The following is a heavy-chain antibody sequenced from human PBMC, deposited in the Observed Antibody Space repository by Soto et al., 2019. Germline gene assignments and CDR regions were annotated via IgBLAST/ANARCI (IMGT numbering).Heavy chain of an antibody. J-gene: IGHJ4*02. Sequence: QMLLQESGPGLVKPSETLSLTCTVSGGSISSDSYYWGWIRQSPEKGFEWIASISYFGSTYYSPALKSRLIISVDPSKSLFSLKLSSVTAADPAVYYCVRCWPPPYSDALTDYTDAFDYWGQGILVTVSS. D-gene: IGHD3-9*01. V-gene: IGHV4-39*01. CDR2: ISYFGST. CDR1: GGSISSDSYY. CDR3: VRCWPPPYSDALTDYTDAFDY.